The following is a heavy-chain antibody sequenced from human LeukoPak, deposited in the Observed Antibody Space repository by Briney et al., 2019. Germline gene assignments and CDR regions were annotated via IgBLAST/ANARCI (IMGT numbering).Heavy chain of an antibody. J-gene: IGHJ4*02. CDR3: ARDLLLWFGELAGY. V-gene: IGHV1-18*01. Sequence: GASVKVSCKASGYTFTSYGISWVRQAPGQGLEWTGWISAYNGNTNYAQKLQGRVTMTTDTSTSTAYMELRSLRSDDTAVYYCARDLLLWFGELAGYWGQGTLVTVSS. D-gene: IGHD3-10*01. CDR1: GYTFTSYG. CDR2: ISAYNGNT.